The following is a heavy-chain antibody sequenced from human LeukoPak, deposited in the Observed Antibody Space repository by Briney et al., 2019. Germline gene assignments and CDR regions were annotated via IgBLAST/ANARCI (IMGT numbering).Heavy chain of an antibody. CDR3: ARESHRDGSGSYYNFDY. CDR2: IYYSGST. J-gene: IGHJ4*02. V-gene: IGHV4-30-4*07. Sequence: PSQTLSLTCAVSGGSISSGGYSWSWIRQPPGKGLEWIGYIYYSGSTYYNPSLKSRVTISVDTSKNQFSLKLSSVTAADTAVYYCARESHRDGSGSYYNFDYWGQGTLVTVSS. CDR1: GGSISSGGYS. D-gene: IGHD3-10*01.